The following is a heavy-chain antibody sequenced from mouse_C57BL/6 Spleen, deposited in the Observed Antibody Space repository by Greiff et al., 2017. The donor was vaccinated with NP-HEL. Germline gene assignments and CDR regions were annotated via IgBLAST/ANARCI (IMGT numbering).Heavy chain of an antibody. D-gene: IGHD2-3*01. CDR3: ARDLYDGYSAWFAY. V-gene: IGHV3-6*01. J-gene: IGHJ3*01. Sequence: EVQLQESGPGLVKPSQSLSLTCSVTGYSITSGYYWNWIRQFPGNKLEWMGYISYDGSNNYNPSLKNRISITRDTSKNQFFLKLNSVTTEDTATYYCARDLYDGYSAWFAYWGQGTLVTVSA. CDR2: ISYDGSN. CDR1: GYSITSGYY.